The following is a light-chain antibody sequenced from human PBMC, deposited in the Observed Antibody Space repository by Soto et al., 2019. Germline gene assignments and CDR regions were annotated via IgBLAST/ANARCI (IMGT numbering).Light chain of an antibody. Sequence: IQMTQSPSSLSASIGARVTITCRASQTISTFLNWYQQKPGQAPKLLIYAASTLQSGVPSRFSGSGSGTDFTLTISSLHPEDFASYYCQQSSSTPQTFGQGTKLEIK. V-gene: IGKV1-39*01. CDR2: AAS. CDR3: QQSSSTPQT. CDR1: QTISTF. J-gene: IGKJ2*01.